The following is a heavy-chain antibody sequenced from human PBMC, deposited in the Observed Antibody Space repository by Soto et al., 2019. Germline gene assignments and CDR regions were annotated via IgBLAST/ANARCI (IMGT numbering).Heavy chain of an antibody. J-gene: IGHJ6*02. V-gene: IGHV3-23*01. Sequence: GGSLRLSCAASGFTFSKYAMTWARQGPGKGLEWVSAISSNGAGTYYVDSVKGRFTVSRDNSKNTLYLQMHSLRAEDTAVYYCAKTYGMDVWGQGTTVTVSS. CDR2: ISSNGAGT. CDR3: AKTYGMDV. CDR1: GFTFSKYA.